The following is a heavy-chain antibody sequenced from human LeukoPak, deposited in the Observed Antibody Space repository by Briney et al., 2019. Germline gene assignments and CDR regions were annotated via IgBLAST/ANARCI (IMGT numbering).Heavy chain of an antibody. J-gene: IGHJ4*02. CDR3: ARNASDSGTSYFDY. CDR2: IYYSGST. V-gene: IGHV4-39*01. D-gene: IGHD1-26*01. Sequence: SETLSLTCTVSGGSISSSTSYWGWIRQPPGKGLEWIGSIYYSGSTSYNPSLKSRVTISVDTSKKQFSLKPDSVTAADTAVYYCARNASDSGTSYFDYWGQGTLVTVSS. CDR1: GGSISSSTSY.